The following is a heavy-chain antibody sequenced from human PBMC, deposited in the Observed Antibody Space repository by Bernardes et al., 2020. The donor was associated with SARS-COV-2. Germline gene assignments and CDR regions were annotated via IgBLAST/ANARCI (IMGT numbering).Heavy chain of an antibody. CDR3: AREGRVLRYFDWYSPIVSGEDYFDY. CDR1: GGSISSYY. D-gene: IGHD3-9*01. CDR2: IYYSGST. Sequence: SETLSLTCTVSGGSISSYYWSWIRQPPGKGLEWIGYIYYSGSTNYNPSLKSRVTISVDTSKNQFSLKLSSVTAADTAVYYCAREGRVLRYFDWYSPIVSGEDYFDYWGQGTLVTVSS. J-gene: IGHJ4*02. V-gene: IGHV4-59*08.